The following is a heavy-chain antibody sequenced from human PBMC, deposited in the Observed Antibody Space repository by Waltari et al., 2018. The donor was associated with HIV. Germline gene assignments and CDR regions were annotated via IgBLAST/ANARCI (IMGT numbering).Heavy chain of an antibody. CDR1: GLTFSSYW. J-gene: IGHJ4*02. Sequence: EVQLVESGGGLVQPGGSLRLSCAASGLTFSSYWMSWVRQAPGKGLEWVANIKQDGSEKYYVDYVNGRFTISRDNAENSLYLQMNSLRAEDTAVYYCARGGFYGSGSKVNWGQGTLVTVSS. CDR2: IKQDGSEK. V-gene: IGHV3-7*04. CDR3: ARGGFYGSGSKVN. D-gene: IGHD3-10*01.